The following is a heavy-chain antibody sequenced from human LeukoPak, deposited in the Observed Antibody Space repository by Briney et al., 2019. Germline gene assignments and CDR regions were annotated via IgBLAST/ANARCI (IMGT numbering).Heavy chain of an antibody. CDR3: ARASGIEDY. D-gene: IGHD3-10*01. CDR2: VYTSGST. V-gene: IGHV4-61*09. Sequence: SETLSLTCTVSGVSITSGGYSWMWIRQPAGKGLEWIGHVYTSGSTKYNPSLKTPVSISLDTSKNHFSLKVDSVTAADTAVYYCARASGIEDYWGQGTLVIVSS. J-gene: IGHJ4*02. CDR1: GVSITSGGYS.